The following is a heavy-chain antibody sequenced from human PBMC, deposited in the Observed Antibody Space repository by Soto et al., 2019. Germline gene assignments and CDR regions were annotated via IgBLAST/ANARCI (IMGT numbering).Heavy chain of an antibody. CDR2: IYYSGST. V-gene: IGHV4-39*01. D-gene: IGHD3-10*01. J-gene: IGHJ4*02. CDR1: GGSISSSSYY. CDR3: ARHGGLWFGESPAIDY. Sequence: PSETLSLTCTVSGGSISSSSYYWGWIRQPPGKGLEWIGSIYYSGSTYYNPSLKSRVTISVDTSKNQFSLKLSSVTAADTAVYYCARHGGLWFGESPAIDYWGQGTLVTVSS.